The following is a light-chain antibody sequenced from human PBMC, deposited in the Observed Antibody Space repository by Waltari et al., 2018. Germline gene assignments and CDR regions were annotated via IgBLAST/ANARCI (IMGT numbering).Light chain of an antibody. CDR1: QSLRHSNGYNY. V-gene: IGKV2-28*01. J-gene: IGKJ1*01. CDR3: MQALQTPWT. Sequence: DIVMTQSPLSLPVTPGESASISCRSSQSLRHSNGYNYLEWYLQKPGQSPQLLIYLGSNRASGVPDRFSGSGSGTVFTLKITRVEAEDVEVYYCMQALQTPWTFGQGTKVEIK. CDR2: LGS.